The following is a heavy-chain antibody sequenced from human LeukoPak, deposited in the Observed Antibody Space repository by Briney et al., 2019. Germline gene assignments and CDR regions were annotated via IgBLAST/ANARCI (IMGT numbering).Heavy chain of an antibody. Sequence: SGTLSLTCAVSGGSISSSNWWSWVRQPPGKGLEWIGEIYHSGSTNYNPSLKSRVTISVDTSKNQFSLKLSSVTAADTAVYYCARADYDILTGPPPFNWFDPWGQGTLVTVSS. CDR3: ARADYDILTGPPPFNWFDP. CDR2: IYHSGST. V-gene: IGHV4-4*02. D-gene: IGHD3-9*01. CDR1: GGSISSSNW. J-gene: IGHJ5*02.